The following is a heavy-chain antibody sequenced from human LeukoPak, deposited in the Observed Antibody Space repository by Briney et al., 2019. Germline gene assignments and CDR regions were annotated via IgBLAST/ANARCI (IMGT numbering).Heavy chain of an antibody. Sequence: QRGRSLRLSCAASGFTFSSYAMHWVRQAPGKGLEWVAVISYDGSNKYYADSVKGRFTISRDNSKNTLYLQMNSLRAEDTAVYYCARGVSSGWYTQNWFDPWGQGTLVTVSS. CDR1: GFTFSSYA. J-gene: IGHJ5*02. D-gene: IGHD6-19*01. CDR3: ARGVSSGWYTQNWFDP. V-gene: IGHV3-30-3*01. CDR2: ISYDGSNK.